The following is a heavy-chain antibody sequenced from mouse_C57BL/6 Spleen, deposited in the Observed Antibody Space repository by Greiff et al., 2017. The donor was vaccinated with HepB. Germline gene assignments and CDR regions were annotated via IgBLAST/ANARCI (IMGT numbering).Heavy chain of an antibody. Sequence: QVQLQQPGAELVMPGASVKLSCKASGYTFTSYWMHWVKQRPGQGLEWIGEIDPSDSYTNYNQKFKGKSTLTVDKSSSTAYMQLSSLTSEDSAVYYCARSYSNYRYAMDYWGQGTSVTGSS. CDR3: ARSYSNYRYAMDY. D-gene: IGHD2-5*01. CDR1: GYTFTSYW. J-gene: IGHJ4*01. V-gene: IGHV1-69*01. CDR2: IDPSDSYT.